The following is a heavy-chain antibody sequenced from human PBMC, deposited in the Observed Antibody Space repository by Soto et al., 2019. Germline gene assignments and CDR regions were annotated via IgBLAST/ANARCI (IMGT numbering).Heavy chain of an antibody. J-gene: IGHJ4*02. Sequence: SEMLSLTCAVYGGYFSGYYWSWIRQPPGKGLEWIGEINHSGSTNYNPSLKSRVTISVDTSKNQFSLKLSSVTAADTAVYYCARSDLVRGVPSDYWGQGTLVTVSS. CDR2: INHSGST. V-gene: IGHV4-34*01. D-gene: IGHD3-10*01. CDR1: GGYFSGYY. CDR3: ARSDLVRGVPSDY.